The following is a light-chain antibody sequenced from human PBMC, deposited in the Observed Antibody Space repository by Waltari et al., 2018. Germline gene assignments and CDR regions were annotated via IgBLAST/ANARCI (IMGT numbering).Light chain of an antibody. J-gene: IGLJ2*01. V-gene: IGLV2-23*02. CDR2: EVT. CDR3: CSYAGSTTHVI. CDR1: SSDVGSYNL. Sequence: QSALTQPASVSGSPGQSITISCTGHSSDVGSYNLVSWYQQHPGKAPKLMIYEVTKRPSGVSNRFSGSKSGNTASLTISGLQAEDEADYCCCSYAGSTTHVIFGGGTKLTVL.